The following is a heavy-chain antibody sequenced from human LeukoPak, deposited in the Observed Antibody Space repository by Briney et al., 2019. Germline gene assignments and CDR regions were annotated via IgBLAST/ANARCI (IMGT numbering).Heavy chain of an antibody. CDR3: ATRGYSGYELDY. J-gene: IGHJ4*02. V-gene: IGHV1-69*13. Sequence: SVKVSSKASGGSFSSDAISWVRQAPGQGLEWMGGIIPIFGTANYAQKFQGRVTITADESTSTAYMELSSLRSEDTAVYYCATRGYSGYELDYWGQGTLVTVSS. D-gene: IGHD5-12*01. CDR2: IIPIFGTA. CDR1: GGSFSSDA.